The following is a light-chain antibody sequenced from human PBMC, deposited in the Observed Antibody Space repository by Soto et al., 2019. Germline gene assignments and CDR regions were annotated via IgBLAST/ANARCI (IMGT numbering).Light chain of an antibody. J-gene: IGKJ4*01. CDR2: GVS. CDR3: QQYSSSPVT. Sequence: EIVLAQSPGTLSLSPGERATLSCRASQRVSNTYLAWYQQKPGQDPRLLIYGVSSRATGIPDRFSGSGSGTDFTLTISRLEPEDFAVYYCQQYSSSPVTFGGGTTVEIK. CDR1: QRVSNTY. V-gene: IGKV3-20*01.